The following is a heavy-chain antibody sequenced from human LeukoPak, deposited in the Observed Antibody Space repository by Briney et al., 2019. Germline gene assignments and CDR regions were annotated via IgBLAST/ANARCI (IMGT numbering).Heavy chain of an antibody. D-gene: IGHD3-3*02. CDR3: ARDRVASPWYYFDS. V-gene: IGHV4-4*02. CDR1: GDSINSSNW. J-gene: IGHJ4*02. CDR2: IYHRGNI. Sequence: PSGTLSLTCAVSGDSINSSNWWSWVRRPPGKGLEWLGEIYHRGNIDYNPSFKSRITISVDKSKNQFSLKLSSVTAADTAVYYCARDRVASPWYYFDSWGQGTLVTVSS.